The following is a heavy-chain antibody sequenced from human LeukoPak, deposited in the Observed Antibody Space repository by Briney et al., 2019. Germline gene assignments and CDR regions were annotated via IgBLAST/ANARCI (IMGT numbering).Heavy chain of an antibody. CDR1: GGSISSYY. Sequence: SETLPLTCTVSGGSISSYYWSWIRQPPGKGLEWIGYIYYSGSTNYNPSLKSRVTISVDTSKNQFSLKLSSVTAADTAVYYCAREPTVAGTGIFDYWGQGTLVTVSS. V-gene: IGHV4-59*12. CDR2: IYYSGST. J-gene: IGHJ4*02. D-gene: IGHD6-19*01. CDR3: AREPTVAGTGIFDY.